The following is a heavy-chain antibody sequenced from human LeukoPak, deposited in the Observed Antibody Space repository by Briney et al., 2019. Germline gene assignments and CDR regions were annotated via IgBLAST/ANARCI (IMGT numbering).Heavy chain of an antibody. V-gene: IGHV3-30*18. Sequence: GGSLRLSCAASGFTFSSYGMQWVRQAPGKGLEWVAVMSYDGSNKYYADSVKGRFTISRDNSKNTLYLQMNSLRAEDTAVYYCAKKSAEWFDPWGQGILVTVSS. CDR3: AKKSAEWFDP. CDR1: GFTFSSYG. D-gene: IGHD1-14*01. CDR2: MSYDGSNK. J-gene: IGHJ5*02.